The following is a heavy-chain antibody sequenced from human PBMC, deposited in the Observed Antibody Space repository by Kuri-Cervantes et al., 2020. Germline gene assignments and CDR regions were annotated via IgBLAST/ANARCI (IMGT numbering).Heavy chain of an antibody. D-gene: IGHD5-18*01. J-gene: IGHJ6*02. V-gene: IGHV3-11*01. Sequence: GESLKISCAASGLTFSDYYMSWIRQAPGKGLEWVSYISSSGSTIYYADSVKGRFTISRDNAKNSLYLQMNSLRAEDTAVYYCARLKVHTAMEQTYYYYGMDVWGQGTTVTVSS. CDR3: ARLKVHTAMEQTYYYYGMDV. CDR2: ISSSGSTI. CDR1: GLTFSDYY.